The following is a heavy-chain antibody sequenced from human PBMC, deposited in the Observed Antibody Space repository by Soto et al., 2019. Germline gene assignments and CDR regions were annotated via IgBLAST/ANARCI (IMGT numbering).Heavy chain of an antibody. CDR1: GFTFSTYW. CDR3: ARDRGYTYGFDF. CDR2: ISSSSSTI. D-gene: IGHD5-18*01. Sequence: GGSLRLSCAASGFTFSTYWMNWVRQAPGKGLEWVSFISSSSSTIYYADSVKGRFTISRDNAKNSLYLQMNSLRDEDTAVYYCARDRGYTYGFDFWGQGALVTVSS. J-gene: IGHJ4*02. V-gene: IGHV3-48*02.